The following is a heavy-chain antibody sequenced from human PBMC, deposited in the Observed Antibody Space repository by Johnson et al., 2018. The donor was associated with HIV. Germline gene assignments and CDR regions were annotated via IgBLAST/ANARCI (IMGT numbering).Heavy chain of an antibody. CDR3: ASGDDDGF. CDR2: ISFDGKNK. Sequence: VQLVESGGGVVQPGRFLRLSCAASGFTLTNYPMHWVRQAPGKGLEWVAVISFDGKNKFYADSVKGRFTISRDNSRNTLYLQMNSLRPEDTAVYYCASGDDDGFWGRGTLVTVSS. CDR1: GFTLTNYP. V-gene: IGHV3-30*04. D-gene: IGHD5-12*01. J-gene: IGHJ4*03.